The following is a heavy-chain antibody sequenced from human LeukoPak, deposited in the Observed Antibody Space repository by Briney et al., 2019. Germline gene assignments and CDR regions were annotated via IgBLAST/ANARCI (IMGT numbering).Heavy chain of an antibody. CDR2: IYHSGST. J-gene: IGHJ4*02. CDR1: GGSISSGGYS. D-gene: IGHD6-6*01. CDR3: AKEEQQFDYFDY. Sequence: SETLSLTCAVSGGSISSGGYSWSWIRQPPGKGLEWIGYIYHSGSTYYNPSLKSRVTISVDRSKNQFSLKLSSVTAADTAVYYCAKEEQQFDYFDYWGQGTLVTVSS. V-gene: IGHV4-30-2*01.